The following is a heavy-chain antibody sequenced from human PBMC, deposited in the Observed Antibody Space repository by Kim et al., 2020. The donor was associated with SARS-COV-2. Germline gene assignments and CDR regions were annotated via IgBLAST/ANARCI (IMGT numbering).Heavy chain of an antibody. D-gene: IGHD3-9*01. CDR3: ARGFYYDILTGYYPDAFDI. J-gene: IGHJ3*02. Sequence: SRVTISVDTSKSQYSLKLSSVTAADTAVYYCARGFYYDILTGYYPDAFDIWGQGTMVTVSS. V-gene: IGHV4-31*02.